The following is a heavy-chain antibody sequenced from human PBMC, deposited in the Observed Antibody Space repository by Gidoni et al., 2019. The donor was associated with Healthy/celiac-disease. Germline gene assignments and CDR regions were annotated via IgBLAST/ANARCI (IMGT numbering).Heavy chain of an antibody. Sequence: QVQLQESGPGLVKPSGTLSLTCAVSGGSISSSNWWSWVRQPPGKGLEWIGEIYHSGSTNHNPSLKSRVTISVDKSKNQFSLKLSSGTAAETAGYYCARRGGDSGYLDAFDIWGQGTMVTVSS. CDR2: IYHSGST. J-gene: IGHJ3*02. CDR3: ARRGGDSGYLDAFDI. V-gene: IGHV4-4*02. D-gene: IGHD5-12*01. CDR1: GGSISSSNW.